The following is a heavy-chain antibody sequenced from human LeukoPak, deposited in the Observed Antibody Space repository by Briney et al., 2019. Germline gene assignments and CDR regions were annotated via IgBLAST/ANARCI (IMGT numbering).Heavy chain of an antibody. CDR2: LYSDGNT. Sequence: GGSLRLSCAASGFTVITNDMTWVRQALGKGLAWVSVLYSDGNTKYADSVQGRFTISRDNSKNTLYLEMNSLSPDDTAVYYCARGVEPLAANTLAYWGQGTLVTVSS. V-gene: IGHV3-53*01. CDR3: ARGVEPLAANTLAY. J-gene: IGHJ4*02. D-gene: IGHD1-14*01. CDR1: GFTVITND.